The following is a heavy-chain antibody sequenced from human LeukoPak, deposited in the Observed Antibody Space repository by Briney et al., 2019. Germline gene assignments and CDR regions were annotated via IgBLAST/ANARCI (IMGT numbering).Heavy chain of an antibody. CDR1: GYTFTGYY. Sequence: GASVKVSCKASGYTFTGYYMHWVRQAPGQGLEWMGWINPNSGGTNYAQKFQGRVTMTRDTSISTAYMELSRLRSDDTAVYCCASFEGEWLSNWFDRWGQGTLVTVSS. J-gene: IGHJ5*02. CDR3: ASFEGEWLSNWFDR. D-gene: IGHD3-3*01. V-gene: IGHV1-2*02. CDR2: INPNSGGT.